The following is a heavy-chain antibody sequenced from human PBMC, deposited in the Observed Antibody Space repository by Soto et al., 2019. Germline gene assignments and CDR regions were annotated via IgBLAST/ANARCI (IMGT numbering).Heavy chain of an antibody. V-gene: IGHV3-23*01. J-gene: IGHJ4*02. CDR3: AKAGCSGGTCYLYYFDY. D-gene: IGHD2-15*01. CDR2: ISGRGGNT. CDR1: GFTFSNYA. Sequence: GGSLRLSCAASGFTFSNYAMSWVRQAPGKGLEWVSTISGRGGNTYYADSVKGRFTISRDNSRNTLYLQMDSLRVEDSAVYSCAKAGCSGGTCYLYYFDYWGQGALVTVSS.